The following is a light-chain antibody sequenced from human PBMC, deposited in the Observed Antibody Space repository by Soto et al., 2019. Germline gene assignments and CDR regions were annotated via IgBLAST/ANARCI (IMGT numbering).Light chain of an antibody. CDR1: SSDVGTYNL. J-gene: IGLJ2*01. CDR2: EVS. CDR3: CSYVGSTTSHVI. Sequence: QSALTQPASVSGSPGQSITISCTGTSSDVGTYNLVSWYQQHPGKAPKLIIYEVSKRPSGVSDRFSGSKSGNTASLTISGLQAEEEADYYCCSYVGSTTSHVIFGGGTKVTVL. V-gene: IGLV2-23*02.